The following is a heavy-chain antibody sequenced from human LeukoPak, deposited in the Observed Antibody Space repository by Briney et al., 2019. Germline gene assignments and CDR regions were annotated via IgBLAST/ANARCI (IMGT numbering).Heavy chain of an antibody. V-gene: IGHV3-23*01. D-gene: IGHD6-6*01. CDR1: GFTFSSYA. Sequence: GGSLRLSCAASGFTFSSYAMSWVRQAPGKGLEWVSDISGSGGSTDYADSVKGRFTISRDISKNTLYLQMNSLRVEDTAVYYCARDTYSSSSPNFDYWGQGTLVTVSS. CDR3: ARDTYSSSSPNFDY. CDR2: ISGSGGST. J-gene: IGHJ4*02.